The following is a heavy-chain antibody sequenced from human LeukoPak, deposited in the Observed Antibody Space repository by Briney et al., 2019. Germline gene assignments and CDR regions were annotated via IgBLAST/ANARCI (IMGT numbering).Heavy chain of an antibody. D-gene: IGHD3-9*01. J-gene: IGHJ4*02. CDR3: VREGRPLCFSFLLTN. CDR2: ISSNGETT. CDR1: GITLSSFA. V-gene: IGHV3-64D*09. Sequence: GGSLRLSCSASGITLSSFAIHWVRQAPGRGLEYVSVISSNGETTYYADSVKGRFTISRDNSKNTLYLQMTSLKNEDTAVYYCVREGRPLCFSFLLTNWGQGTLVTVSS.